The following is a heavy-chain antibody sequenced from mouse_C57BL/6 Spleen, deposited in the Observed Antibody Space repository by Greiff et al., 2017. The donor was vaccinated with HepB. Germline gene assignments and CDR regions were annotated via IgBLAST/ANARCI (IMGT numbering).Heavy chain of an antibody. Sequence: DVMLVESGPGMVKPSQSLSLTCTVTGYSITSGYDWHWIRHFPGNKLEWMGYISYSGSTNYNPSLKSRISITHDTSKNHFFLKLNSVTTEDTATYYCARRGPYGNYFDYWGQGTTLTVSS. V-gene: IGHV3-1*01. CDR2: ISYSGST. J-gene: IGHJ2*01. CDR1: GYSITSGYD. CDR3: ARRGPYGNYFDY. D-gene: IGHD2-1*01.